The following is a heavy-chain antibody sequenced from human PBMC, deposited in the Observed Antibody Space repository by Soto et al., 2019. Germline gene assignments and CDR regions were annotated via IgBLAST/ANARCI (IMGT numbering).Heavy chain of an antibody. CDR2: IYPGDSDT. J-gene: IGHJ4*02. Sequence: GESLKISCKGSGYSFTSYWIGWVRQMPGKGLEWMGIIYPGDSDTRYSPSFQGQVTISADKSISTAYLQWSSLTASDTAMYYCAGSADTVGGAQDAWGRGTAVPVSS. D-gene: IGHD4-17*01. CDR1: GYSFTSYW. CDR3: AGSADTVGGAQDA. V-gene: IGHV5-51*01.